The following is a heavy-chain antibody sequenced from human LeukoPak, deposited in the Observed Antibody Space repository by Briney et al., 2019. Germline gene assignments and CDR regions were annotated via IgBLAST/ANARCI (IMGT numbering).Heavy chain of an antibody. Sequence: SETLSLTCAVSGYSISSGYYWGWIRQPPGKGLEWIGSIYHSGSTYYNPSLKGRVTISVDTSKNQFSLKLSSVTAADTAVYYCASPGNYYYYMDVWGKGTTVTVSS. J-gene: IGHJ6*03. CDR3: ASPGNYYYYMDV. CDR2: IYHSGST. V-gene: IGHV4-38-2*01. CDR1: GYSISSGYY.